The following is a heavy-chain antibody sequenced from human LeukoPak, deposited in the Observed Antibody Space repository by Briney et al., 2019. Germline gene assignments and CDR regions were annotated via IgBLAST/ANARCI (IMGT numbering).Heavy chain of an antibody. CDR2: INYSGST. J-gene: IGHJ4*02. Sequence: SETLSLTCTVSGGSISSGDYYWSWIRQPPGKGLEWIGHINYSGSTYYSPSLKSRVTISVDTSKNQISLKLSSVTAADTAVYCCARVISTVMVIDYWGQGTLVTVSS. V-gene: IGHV4-30-4*01. CDR3: ARVISTVMVIDY. D-gene: IGHD4-11*01. CDR1: GGSISSGDYY.